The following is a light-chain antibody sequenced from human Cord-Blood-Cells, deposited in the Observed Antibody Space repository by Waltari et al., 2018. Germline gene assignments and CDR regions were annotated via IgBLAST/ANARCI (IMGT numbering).Light chain of an antibody. J-gene: IGLJ3*02. V-gene: IGLV2-23*01. Sequence: QSALTQPASLSWSPGQSITISCTGTSSDVGSYNLVSWYQQHPGKAPKLMIYEGSKRPSGVSNRFSGSKSGNTASLTISGLQAEDEDDYYCCSYAGSSTWVFGGGTKLTVL. CDR1: SSDVGSYNL. CDR3: CSYAGSSTWV. CDR2: EGS.